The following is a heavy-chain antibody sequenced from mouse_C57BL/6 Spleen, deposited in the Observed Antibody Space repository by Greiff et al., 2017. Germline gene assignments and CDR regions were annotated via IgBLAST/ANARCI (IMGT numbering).Heavy chain of an antibody. Sequence: VQLQQSGPELVKPGASVKISCKASGYAFSCSWMNWVKQRPGKGLERIGRIYPGDGDTNYNGKFKGKATLTADKSSSTAYMQLSSLTSEDSAVYFCARDGSSYFDYWGQGTTLTVSS. D-gene: IGHD1-1*01. V-gene: IGHV1-82*01. CDR3: ARDGSSYFDY. CDR2: IYPGDGDT. CDR1: GYAFSCSW. J-gene: IGHJ2*01.